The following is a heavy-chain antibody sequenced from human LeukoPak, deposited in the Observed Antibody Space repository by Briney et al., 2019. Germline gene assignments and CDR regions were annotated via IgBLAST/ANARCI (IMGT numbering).Heavy chain of an antibody. CDR2: MNPNSGNS. D-gene: IGHD1-26*01. CDR1: GYTFTSCD. J-gene: IGHJ5*02. V-gene: IGHV1-8*01. Sequence: GSVKVSCKASGYTFTSCDINWVRQAPGQGLEWMGWMNPNSGNSGYAQKFQGRVTITRDTAISTAYMELSGLRSEDTAIYYCARDNSVGDNAWWFDPWGQGTLVTVSS. CDR3: ARDNSVGDNAWWFDP.